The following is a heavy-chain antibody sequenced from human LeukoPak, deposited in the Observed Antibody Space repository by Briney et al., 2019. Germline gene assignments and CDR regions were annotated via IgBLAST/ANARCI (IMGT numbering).Heavy chain of an antibody. CDR3: AKRDYPDSNTYAPLFDY. CDR2: ITGSGGRT. CDR1: GFTFSSYA. Sequence: PGGSLRLSCAASGFTFSSYAMAWVRQAPGKGLECVSGITGSGGRTYYADSVKGRFTISRDNSKNTLYLQMSSLRAEDTAVYYCAKRDYPDSNTYAPLFDYWGQGTLVTVSS. J-gene: IGHJ4*02. V-gene: IGHV3-23*01. D-gene: IGHD2/OR15-2a*01.